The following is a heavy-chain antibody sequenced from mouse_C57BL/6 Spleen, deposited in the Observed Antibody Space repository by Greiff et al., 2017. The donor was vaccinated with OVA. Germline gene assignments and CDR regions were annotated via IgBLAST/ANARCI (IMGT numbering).Heavy chain of an antibody. D-gene: IGHD3-2*02. V-gene: IGHV1-80*01. CDR3: ARQDSSGVYFDY. CDR1: GYAFSSYW. J-gene: IGHJ2*01. CDR2: IYPGDGDT. Sequence: VQLQQSGAELVKPGASVKISCKASGYAFSSYWMNWVKQRPGKGLEWIGQIYPGDGDTNYNGKFKGKATLTADKSSSTAYMQLSSLTSEDSAVYFCARQDSSGVYFDYWGQGTTLTVSS.